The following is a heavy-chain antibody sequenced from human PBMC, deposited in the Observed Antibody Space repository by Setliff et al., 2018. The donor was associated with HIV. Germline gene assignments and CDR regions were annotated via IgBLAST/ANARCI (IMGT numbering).Heavy chain of an antibody. CDR3: ARDRYYGSGSYYNYFDY. CDR1: GDSITSDAFY. J-gene: IGHJ4*02. V-gene: IGHV4-61*09. D-gene: IGHD3-10*01. CDR2: IYTNGGA. Sequence: SETLSLTRRVSGDSITSDAFYWTWVRQPAGKGLEWIGHIYTNGGADYNSSLKSRVTISMDAPKNQFSLKLTSVTAADTAVYYCARDRYYGSGSYYNYFDYWGQGILVTVSS.